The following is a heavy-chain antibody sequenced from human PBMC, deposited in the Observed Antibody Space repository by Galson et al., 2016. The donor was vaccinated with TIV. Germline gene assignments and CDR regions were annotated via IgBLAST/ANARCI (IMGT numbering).Heavy chain of an antibody. V-gene: IGHV4-59*03. CDR3: VRTAYWGGYGDY. J-gene: IGHJ4*02. CDR1: GASITNYF. CDR2: VYYTGTT. Sequence: ETLSLTCTVSGASITNYFWTWIRQAPGKGLEWIGYVYYTGTTNTIPSLPNYSPSFTSRVTVSLDTSKNEFSLTSNSVAAGDTAIYYCVRTAYWGGYGDYWGQGILVTVSS. D-gene: IGHD3-3*01.